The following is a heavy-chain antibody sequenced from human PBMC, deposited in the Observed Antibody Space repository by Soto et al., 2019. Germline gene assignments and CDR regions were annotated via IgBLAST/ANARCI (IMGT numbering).Heavy chain of an antibody. Sequence: GGSLRLSCAASGFTFSTYAMSWVRQSPGKGLEWVSAIPGSSTSTYYAGSVKGRFTISRDNSKNTLYLQMNSLRVEDTAVYYCAKIGDSSYVSLPLVLLDHWGQGAMVTVYS. D-gene: IGHD2-15*01. CDR2: IPGSSTST. CDR3: AKIGDSSYVSLPLVLLDH. CDR1: GFTFSTYA. J-gene: IGHJ4*02. V-gene: IGHV3-23*01.